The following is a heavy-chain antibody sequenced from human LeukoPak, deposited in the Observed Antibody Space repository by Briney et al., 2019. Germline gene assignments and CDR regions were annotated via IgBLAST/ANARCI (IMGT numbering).Heavy chain of an antibody. Sequence: SETLSLTCGVSVGSVTSTNWWTWVRQPPGKGLEWIGEVHLDGRTNYNPSLKSRLTMSVDLSENHISLKLTSVTAADTAVYYCAIEGGFYRPLDYSGQGTLVTVSS. D-gene: IGHD3-3*01. CDR2: VHLDGRT. CDR1: VGSVTSTNW. V-gene: IGHV4-4*02. J-gene: IGHJ4*02. CDR3: AIEGGFYRPLDY.